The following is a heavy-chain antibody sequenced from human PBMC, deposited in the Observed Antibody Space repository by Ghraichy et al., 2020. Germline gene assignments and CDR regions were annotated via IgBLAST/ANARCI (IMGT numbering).Heavy chain of an antibody. CDR1: GFAFRSYW. J-gene: IGHJ3*02. D-gene: IGHD7-27*01. CDR2: INNDGSIT. CDR3: SLGNRHGFDI. Sequence: GGSLRLSCAASGFAFRSYWMHWVRQAPGKGLVWVSHINNDGSITNYADSVKGRFTISRDNAKNTLYLQMNSLRAADTAVYYCSLGNRHGFDIWGQGTMVSVSS. V-gene: IGHV3-74*01.